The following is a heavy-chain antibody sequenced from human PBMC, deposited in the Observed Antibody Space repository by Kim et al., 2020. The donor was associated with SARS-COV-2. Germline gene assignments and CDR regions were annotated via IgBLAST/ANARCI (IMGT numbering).Heavy chain of an antibody. CDR3: ARDSPLFAEYGDYVDY. V-gene: IGHV3-33*01. D-gene: IGHD4-17*01. CDR1: GFTFSSYG. J-gene: IGHJ4*02. Sequence: GGSLRLSCAASGFTFSSYGMHWVRQAPGKGLEWVAVIWYDGSNKYYADSVKGRFTISRDNSKNTLYLQMNSLRAEDTAVYYCARDSPLFAEYGDYVDYWGQGTLVTVSS. CDR2: IWYDGSNK.